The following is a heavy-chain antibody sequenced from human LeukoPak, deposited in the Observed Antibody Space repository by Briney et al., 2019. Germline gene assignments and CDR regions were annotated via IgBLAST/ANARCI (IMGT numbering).Heavy chain of an antibody. Sequence: GGSLRLSCAASGFTVSSNYMSWVRQAPGKGLEWVSVIYSGGSTYYADSVKGGFPISRDNSKNALDLQMNSLRAEDTVVYYCARDWGYYDSSGYYEKYYDGRDVWGQGNTVTVSS. D-gene: IGHD3-22*01. V-gene: IGHV3-53*01. CDR1: GFTVSSNY. CDR2: IYSGGST. J-gene: IGHJ6*02. CDR3: ARDWGYYDSSGYYEKYYDGRDV.